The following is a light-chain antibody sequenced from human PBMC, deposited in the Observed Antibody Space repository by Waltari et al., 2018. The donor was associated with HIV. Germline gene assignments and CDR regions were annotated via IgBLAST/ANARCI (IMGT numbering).Light chain of an antibody. CDR2: AVT. CDR1: SNDIGGYNY. J-gene: IGLJ1*01. Sequence: QSALTQPASVSGSPGQSITISCSGTSNDIGGYNYVSWYQQHPGRAPKRIIYAVTSRRAGVSDRFSGSKSGNTASLTISGLQAEDEADYYCYSYTSTTSLSVFGTGTRVSVL. V-gene: IGLV2-14*01. CDR3: YSYTSTTSLSV.